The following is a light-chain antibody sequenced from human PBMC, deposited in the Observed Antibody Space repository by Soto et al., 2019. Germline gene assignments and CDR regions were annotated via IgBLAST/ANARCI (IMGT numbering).Light chain of an antibody. CDR2: RVS. Sequence: QSALTQPPSASGSPGQSVTISCTGTSSDVGACDYVSWYQQHPGKAPKLIIYRVSKRPSGVPDRFSGSKSGNTASLTVSGLQAEDEADFYCSSYAGTNIYVFGSGTKVTVL. V-gene: IGLV2-8*01. CDR3: SSYAGTNIYV. CDR1: SSDVGACDY. J-gene: IGLJ1*01.